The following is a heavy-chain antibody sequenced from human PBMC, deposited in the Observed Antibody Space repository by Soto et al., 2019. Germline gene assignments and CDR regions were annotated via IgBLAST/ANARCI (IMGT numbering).Heavy chain of an antibody. Sequence: HLVQSGAEVKTPGASVKVSCKTSGYSFTSFGFTWLRQAPGQGLEWMGWINAHNGYTNYAQNLQGRVTLTTDTSKSTAYMELWSLRSDDTAVYYCARALDIGVAGAFAYWGQGTLVIVSS. V-gene: IGHV1-18*01. CDR1: GYSFTSFG. CDR2: INAHNGYT. J-gene: IGHJ4*02. D-gene: IGHD6-19*01. CDR3: ARALDIGVAGAFAY.